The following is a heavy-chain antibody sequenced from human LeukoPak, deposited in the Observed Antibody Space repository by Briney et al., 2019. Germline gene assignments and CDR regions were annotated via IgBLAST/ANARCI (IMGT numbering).Heavy chain of an antibody. CDR1: GFTFSSYA. V-gene: IGHV3-23*01. D-gene: IGHD1-26*01. CDR2: ISGSGGST. Sequence: PGGSLRLSCAASGFTFSSYAMHWVRQAPGKGLEWVSAISGSGGSTYYADSVKGRFTISRDNSKNTLYLQMNSLRAEDTAVYYCARHRIVFYPHESFDYWGQGTLVTVSS. CDR3: ARHRIVFYPHESFDY. J-gene: IGHJ4*02.